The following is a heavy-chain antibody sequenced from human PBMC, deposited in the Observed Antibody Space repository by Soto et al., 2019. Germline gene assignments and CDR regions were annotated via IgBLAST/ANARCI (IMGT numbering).Heavy chain of an antibody. CDR3: ARSRMPDYYYHYYMDV. CDR2: INPNSGDT. V-gene: IGHV1-2*04. CDR1: GYTFTDYY. J-gene: IGHJ6*03. D-gene: IGHD2-2*01. Sequence: ASVKVSCKASGYTFTDYYVHWVRQAPGQGLEWMGWINPNSGDTNYAQNFQGWVAMTRDTSIGTAYMELSRLKYDDTAVYFCARSRMPDYYYHYYMDVWGKGTTVTVSS.